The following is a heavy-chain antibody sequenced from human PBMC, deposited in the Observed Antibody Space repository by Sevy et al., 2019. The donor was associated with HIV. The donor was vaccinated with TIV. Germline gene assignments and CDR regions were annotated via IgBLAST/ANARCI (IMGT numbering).Heavy chain of an antibody. J-gene: IGHJ4*02. CDR1: GFTFSSYW. CDR3: VRAIGAAGSY. Sequence: GGSLRLSCEASGFTFSSYWMSWVRQAPGKGLEWVANIKEDGSVKYYVESVKGRFTISRDNAKNSVYLQMNSRRAEEGALHYCVRAIGAAGSYWGLGTMVTVSS. V-gene: IGHV3-7*01. D-gene: IGHD6-13*01. CDR2: IKEDGSVK.